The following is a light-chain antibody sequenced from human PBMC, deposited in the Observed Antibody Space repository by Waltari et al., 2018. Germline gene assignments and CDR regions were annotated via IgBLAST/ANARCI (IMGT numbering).Light chain of an antibody. CDR3: QQRSNWPPLT. V-gene: IGKV3-11*01. J-gene: IGKJ4*01. CDR1: QSVSSY. CDR2: EAS. Sequence: EIVLTQSPATLSLSPGERATLSCRASQSVSSYLGWYQQKPGQAPRLLIYEASNRATGIPPRFSGSGSGTDFNLTISSLEPEDFAVYYCQQRSNWPPLTFGGGTKVEIK.